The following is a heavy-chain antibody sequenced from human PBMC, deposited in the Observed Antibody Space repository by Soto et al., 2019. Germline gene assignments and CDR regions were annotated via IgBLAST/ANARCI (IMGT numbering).Heavy chain of an antibody. CDR2: ISGSGGST. J-gene: IGHJ4*02. Sequence: PGGSLRLSCAASGFTFSSYAMSWVRQAPGKGLQWVSGISGSGGSTYYADSVKGRFTISRDNAKNTLYLQMNSLRAEDTAVYYCARARTPSGSYPDYWGQGALVTVSS. CDR3: ARARTPSGSYPDY. D-gene: IGHD1-26*01. V-gene: IGHV3-23*01. CDR1: GFTFSSYA.